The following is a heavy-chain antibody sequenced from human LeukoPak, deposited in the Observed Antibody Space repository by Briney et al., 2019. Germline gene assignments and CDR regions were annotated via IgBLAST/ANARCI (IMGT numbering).Heavy chain of an antibody. Sequence: NPSETLSLTCTVSGYSISSGYYWGWIRQPPGKGLEWIGSIYHSGSTYYNPSLKSRVTISVDTSKNQFSLKLSSVTAADTAVYYCAREGRYYGGNSGAHRGFDPWGQGTLVTVSS. CDR3: AREGRYYGGNSGAHRGFDP. V-gene: IGHV4-38-2*02. J-gene: IGHJ5*02. D-gene: IGHD4-23*01. CDR2: IYHSGST. CDR1: GYSISSGYY.